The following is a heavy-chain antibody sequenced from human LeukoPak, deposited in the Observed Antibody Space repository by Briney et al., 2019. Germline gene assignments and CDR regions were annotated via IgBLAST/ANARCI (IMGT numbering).Heavy chain of an antibody. CDR3: ASTYCSSTSCYDWFDP. V-gene: IGHV1-3*01. CDR1: GYTFTSYA. D-gene: IGHD2-2*01. Sequence: ASVKVSCKASGYTFTSYAMHWVRQAPGQRLEWMGWINAGNGNTKYSQKFQGRVTITRDTSASTAYMELSSLRSEDTAVYYRASTYCSSTSCYDWFDPWGQGTLVTVSS. J-gene: IGHJ5*02. CDR2: INAGNGNT.